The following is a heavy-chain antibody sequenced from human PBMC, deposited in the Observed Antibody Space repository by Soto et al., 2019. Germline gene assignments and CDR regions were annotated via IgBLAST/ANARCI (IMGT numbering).Heavy chain of an antibody. V-gene: IGHV3-48*03. CDR1: GFTFSSHE. J-gene: IGHJ6*02. CDR2: INKSGGTT. CDR3: ARQRSLIFAVPPYGMDV. Sequence: GWSLRLSCVVSGFTFSSHEMNWVRPAPGKGPEWVSKINKSGGTTSYADSVRGRLTISRDNARDSLYLHMSRLRAEDTAVYYCARQRSLIFAVPPYGMDVWGHGTTVTVSS. D-gene: IGHD3-3*01.